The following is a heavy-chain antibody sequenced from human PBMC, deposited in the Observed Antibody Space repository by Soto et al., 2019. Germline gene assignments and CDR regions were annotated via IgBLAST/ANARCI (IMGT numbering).Heavy chain of an antibody. CDR3: VRVVAIPGYPDN. V-gene: IGHV1-69*12. Sequence: QVQLVQSGAEVRQPASSVKVSCKTSGATFSSYAITWVRQAPGQGLEWMGGIVPTVDTSTYAQKFQGRVTXXAXXSTNTVYMELSSLRYDDTAVYYCVRVVAIPGYPDNWGQGTLVTVSS. J-gene: IGHJ4*02. D-gene: IGHD5-12*01. CDR2: IVPTVDTS. CDR1: GATFSSYA.